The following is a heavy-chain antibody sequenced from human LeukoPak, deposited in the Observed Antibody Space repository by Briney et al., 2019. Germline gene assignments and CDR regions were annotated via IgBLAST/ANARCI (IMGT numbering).Heavy chain of an antibody. D-gene: IGHD2-2*01. V-gene: IGHV3-7*03. CDR2: INPEGSDK. CDR1: GFTFSSHW. Sequence: GGSLRLPCVASGFTFSSHWMTWVRQAPGKGLEWVGNINPEGSDKFYVDSVKGRFTMSRDNARNSLYLQLGSLRAEDTAVYYCARLKGSTSVFDYWGQGTLVTV. CDR3: ARLKGSTSVFDY. J-gene: IGHJ4*02.